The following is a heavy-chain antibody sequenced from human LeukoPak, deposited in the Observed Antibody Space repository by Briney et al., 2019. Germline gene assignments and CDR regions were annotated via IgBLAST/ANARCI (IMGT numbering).Heavy chain of an antibody. Sequence: SETLSLTCAVYGGSFSGYYWSWIRQPPGKGLEWIGEINHSGSTNYNPSLKSRVTISVDTSKNQFSLKLSSVTAADTAVYYCARVTRYYYDSSRHLGFDYWGQGTLVTVSS. V-gene: IGHV4-34*01. D-gene: IGHD3-22*01. CDR1: GGSFSGYY. CDR3: ARVTRYYYDSSRHLGFDY. J-gene: IGHJ4*02. CDR2: INHSGST.